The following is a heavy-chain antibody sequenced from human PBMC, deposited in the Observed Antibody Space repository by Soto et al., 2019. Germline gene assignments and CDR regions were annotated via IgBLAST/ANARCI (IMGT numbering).Heavy chain of an antibody. CDR2: ISYDGTNT. CDR1: GLTFSSDV. J-gene: IGHJ6*02. V-gene: IGHV3-30-3*01. D-gene: IGHD6-13*01. Sequence: GGSLRLCCGASGLTFSSDVMHGVRLGPGTGLEWVALISYDGTNTYYADSVKGRFTISRDNSKNTVYLQMNSLMAEDTAVYYCARNGQQLGQPDFLYGMDVSGQRTTVTV. CDR3: ARNGQQLGQPDFLYGMDV.